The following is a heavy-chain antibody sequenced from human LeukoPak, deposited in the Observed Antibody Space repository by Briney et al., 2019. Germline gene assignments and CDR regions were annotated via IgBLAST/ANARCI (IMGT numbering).Heavy chain of an antibody. D-gene: IGHD3-10*01. CDR2: ISAGGDNA. CDR1: GFTFSSYV. CDR3: AKDRIDASGSYSFDH. V-gene: IGHV3-23*01. Sequence: GGSLRLSCAASGFTFSSYVMCWVRQPPGTGLEWVSTISAGGDNAYYPDSVKGRFTNSRDSSKSTLYLQMNSLRAEDTAVYYCAKDRIDASGSYSFDHWGQGTLVAVSS. J-gene: IGHJ4*02.